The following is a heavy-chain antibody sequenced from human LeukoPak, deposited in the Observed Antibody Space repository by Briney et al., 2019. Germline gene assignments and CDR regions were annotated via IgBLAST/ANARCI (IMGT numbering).Heavy chain of an antibody. CDR3: ARASGDTVDTTTMGSY. CDR2: ISSSSAYI. D-gene: IGHD5-18*01. V-gene: IGHV3-21*01. Sequence: GGSLRLSCAASGFTVSSNYMNWVRQAPGKGLEWVSSISSSSAYIYYADSVKGRFTISRDNAKNSLYLQMNSLRAEDTAVYYCARASGDTVDTTTMGSYWGQGTLVTVSS. CDR1: GFTVSSNY. J-gene: IGHJ4*02.